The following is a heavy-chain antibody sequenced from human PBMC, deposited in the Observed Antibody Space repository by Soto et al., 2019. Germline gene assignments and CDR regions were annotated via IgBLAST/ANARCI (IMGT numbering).Heavy chain of an antibody. J-gene: IGHJ4*02. V-gene: IGHV5-51*01. D-gene: IGHD2-8*01. CDR3: ARGVYRGGCYNGVCYTGRDY. Sequence: EVHLEQSGVEVKKPGESLKISCTGSGYSFSSFWIAWARQLPGKGLEWMGIIQPDDSDTRYSPSFQGQVTMSADKSLNYADLHWSSLKASETAMYYCARGVYRGGCYNGVCYTGRDYWGQGTLVTVS. CDR1: GYSFSSFW. CDR2: IQPDDSDT.